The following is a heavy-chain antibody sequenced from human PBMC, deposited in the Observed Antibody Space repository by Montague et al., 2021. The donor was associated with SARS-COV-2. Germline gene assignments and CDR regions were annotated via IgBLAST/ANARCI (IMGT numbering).Heavy chain of an antibody. D-gene: IGHD6-6*01. CDR1: GYSISSGDY. CDR3: ARFSGIAVRRPFDY. CDR2: IYRNGNT. J-gene: IGHJ4*02. V-gene: IGHV4-38-2*02. Sequence: SETLSLTCTVSGYSISSGDYWGWIRQPPGKGLEWIGRIYRNGNTYYNPSLKSRVTISVDTSKNQFSLKLRSVTAADTAVHYCARFSGIAVRRPFDYWGQGTLVTVSS.